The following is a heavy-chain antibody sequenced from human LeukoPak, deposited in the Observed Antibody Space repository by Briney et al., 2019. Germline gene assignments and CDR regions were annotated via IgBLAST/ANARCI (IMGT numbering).Heavy chain of an antibody. D-gene: IGHD3-10*01. Sequence: ASVKVSCKASGYTFTSYAMNWVRQAPGQGLEWMGWINPYNGGADYAQKFQHRVTMTRDTSLSTAYMELSNLRSDDTAVYFCARVFSVGFMDVWGRGTTVTVSS. V-gene: IGHV1-2*02. CDR1: GYTFTSYA. J-gene: IGHJ6*03. CDR2: INPYNGGA. CDR3: ARVFSVGFMDV.